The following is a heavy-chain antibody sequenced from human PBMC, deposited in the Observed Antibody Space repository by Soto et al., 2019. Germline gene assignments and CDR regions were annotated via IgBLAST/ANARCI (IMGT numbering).Heavy chain of an antibody. CDR1: GGTFSSYS. J-gene: IGHJ4*02. V-gene: IGHV1-69*01. D-gene: IGHD3-22*01. Sequence: QVQLVQSGAEVKKPGSSVKVSCKASGGTFSSYSISWVRQAPGQGLEWMGGIIPIFGTANYAQKFQGRVTIAADECTSTAYMGLSSLRPKDTAVYYCAIAYSSSPLYYPIGYCGQGTLVTVSS. CDR3: AIAYSSSPLYYPIGY. CDR2: IIPIFGTA.